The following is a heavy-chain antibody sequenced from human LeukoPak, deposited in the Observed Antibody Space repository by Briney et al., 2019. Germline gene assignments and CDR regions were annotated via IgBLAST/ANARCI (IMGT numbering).Heavy chain of an antibody. Sequence: GGSLRLSCAASGFSFSNYWKTWVRQAPGKGLEWVASMNEDGSQKNYGDSVKGRFTISRDNAKNSLYLQMNSLRAEDTAVYYCARDSWMGDFDYWGQGTLVTVSS. V-gene: IGHV3-7*01. CDR3: ARDSWMGDFDY. J-gene: IGHJ4*02. CDR1: GFSFSNYW. D-gene: IGHD2-2*03. CDR2: MNEDGSQK.